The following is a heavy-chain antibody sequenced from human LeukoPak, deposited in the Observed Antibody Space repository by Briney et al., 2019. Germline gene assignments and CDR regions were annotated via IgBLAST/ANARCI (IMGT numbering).Heavy chain of an antibody. CDR2: ITGSGGST. CDR1: GFTFSSSG. Sequence: GVSLRLSCAASGFTFSSSGMGWVRQAPGKGLECVSPITGSGGSTSYTDSVKGRFTISRDSSKNTLYLQMNSLRAEDTAVYYCARGRNTGRQFYFDYWGQGTLVTVAS. V-gene: IGHV3-23*01. D-gene: IGHD5-18*01. J-gene: IGHJ4*02. CDR3: ARGRNTGRQFYFDY.